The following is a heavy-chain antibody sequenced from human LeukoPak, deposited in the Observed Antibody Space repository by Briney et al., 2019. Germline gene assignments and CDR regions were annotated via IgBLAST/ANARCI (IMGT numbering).Heavy chain of an antibody. D-gene: IGHD3-10*01. V-gene: IGHV4-38-2*02. J-gene: IGHJ3*02. CDR2: IYHSGTT. CDR3: ARGLWFGESHSAFDI. Sequence: PSKTLSLTCTVSGFSISNDYYWTWLRQPPGRGLEWIGGIYHSGTTYYNPSLRGRVSISLDTSKTQFSLKLSSVTAADTAVYYCARGLWFGESHSAFDIWGQGTMVTVSS. CDR1: GFSISNDYY.